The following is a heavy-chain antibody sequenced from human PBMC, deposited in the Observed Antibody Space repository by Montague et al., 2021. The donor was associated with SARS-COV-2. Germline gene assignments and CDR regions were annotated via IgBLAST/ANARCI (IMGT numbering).Heavy chain of an antibody. CDR1: RVSFTGYY. CDR3: ARGPLLSFVSGRYTVRVFGL. J-gene: IGHJ4*02. Sequence: SETLSLTCAVYRVSFTGYYWIWIRQPPGKGLEWVGDIFYSESTNFSPSLKSRVTISVDTSKNQFSLRLSSVTAADAAVYYCARGPLLSFVSGRYTVRVFGLWGRGTLVTVSS. V-gene: IGHV4-34*12. D-gene: IGHD3-10*01. CDR2: IFYSEST.